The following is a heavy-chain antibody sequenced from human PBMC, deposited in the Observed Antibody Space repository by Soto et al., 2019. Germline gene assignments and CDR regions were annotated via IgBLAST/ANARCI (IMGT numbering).Heavy chain of an antibody. V-gene: IGHV3-23*01. D-gene: IGHD6-6*01. CDR1: GFTFSSYA. CDR3: AKDGSYIRSSSSKGLYFDC. Sequence: GGSLRLSCAASGFTFSSYAMSWVRQVPGRGLQWVSDISGNGDNTYYADSVKGRFIISRDNSKNTVHLQMNSLRAEDTAVYYCAKDGSYIRSSSSKGLYFDCWGQGTLVTVSS. CDR2: ISGNGDNT. J-gene: IGHJ4*02.